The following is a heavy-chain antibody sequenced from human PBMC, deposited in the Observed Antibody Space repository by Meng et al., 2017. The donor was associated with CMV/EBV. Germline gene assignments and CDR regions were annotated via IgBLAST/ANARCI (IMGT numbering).Heavy chain of an antibody. Sequence: GESLKISCAASGFTFSSYSMNWVRQAPGKGLEWVSSISSSSSYIYYADSVKGRFTISRDNAKNSLYLQMNSLRAEDTAVYYCARDKRFQGWFDPWGQGTLVTVSX. D-gene: IGHD5-24*01. CDR3: ARDKRFQGWFDP. CDR2: ISSSSSYI. V-gene: IGHV3-21*01. J-gene: IGHJ5*02. CDR1: GFTFSSYS.